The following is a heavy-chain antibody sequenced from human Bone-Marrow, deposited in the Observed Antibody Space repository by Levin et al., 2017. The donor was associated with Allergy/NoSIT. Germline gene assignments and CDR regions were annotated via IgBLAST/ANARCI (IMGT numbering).Heavy chain of an antibody. Sequence: GESLKISCAASGFTFSTHGMYWVRQTPGKGLEWVAVISYDGSDKYYADSVKGRFSISRDNSRNTVCLQMNSLRAEDTAVYYCAKGGSRYCRSSICYTSYNGMDVWGQGTTVTVSS. D-gene: IGHD2-2*02. J-gene: IGHJ6*02. CDR3: AKGGSRYCRSSICYTSYNGMDV. CDR1: GFTFSTHG. CDR2: ISYDGSDK. V-gene: IGHV3-30*18.